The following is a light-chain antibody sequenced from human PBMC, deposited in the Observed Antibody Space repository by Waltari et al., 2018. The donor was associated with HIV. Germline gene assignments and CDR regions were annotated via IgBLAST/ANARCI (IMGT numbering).Light chain of an antibody. J-gene: IGLJ2*01. CDR1: KLGNKY. V-gene: IGLV3-1*01. Sequence: SSELIQPPSMSVSPGQTASITCSGDKLGNKYASWYQQKPGQSPVLVMYQDNKRPSDIPERFSGPNSGDTATLTISGTQALDEADYYCQAWDTSGVVFGGGTKLTVL. CDR2: QDN. CDR3: QAWDTSGVV.